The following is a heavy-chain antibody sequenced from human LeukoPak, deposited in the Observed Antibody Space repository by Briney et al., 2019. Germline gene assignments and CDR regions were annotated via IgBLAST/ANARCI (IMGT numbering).Heavy chain of an antibody. J-gene: IGHJ6*03. V-gene: IGHV4-30-4*08. CDR1: GGSISSGDYY. CDR3: ARVYGVVITYYYYMDV. Sequence: SETLSLTCTVSGGSISSGDYYWSWIRQPPGKGLEWIGCIYYSGSTYYNPSLKSRVTISVDTSKNQFSLKLSSVTAADTAVYYCARVYGVVITYYYYMDVWGKGTTVTVSS. CDR2: IYYSGST. D-gene: IGHD3-3*01.